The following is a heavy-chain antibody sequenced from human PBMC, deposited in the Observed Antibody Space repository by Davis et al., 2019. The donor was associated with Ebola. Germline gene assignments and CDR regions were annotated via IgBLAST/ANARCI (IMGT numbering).Heavy chain of an antibody. V-gene: IGHV4-59*01. CDR3: ARAGVSSGYYYEYFQH. J-gene: IGHJ1*01. CDR2: IYYSGYSGST. D-gene: IGHD3-22*01. CDR1: GGSISSYY. Sequence: MPSETLSLTCTVSGGSISSYYWSWIRQPPGKGLEWIGYIYYSGYSGSTNYNPSLKSRVTISVDTSKNQFSLKLSSVTAADTAVYYCARAGVSSGYYYEYFQHWGQGTLVTVSS.